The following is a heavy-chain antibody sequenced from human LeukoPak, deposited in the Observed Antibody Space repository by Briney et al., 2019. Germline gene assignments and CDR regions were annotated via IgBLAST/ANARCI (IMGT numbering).Heavy chain of an antibody. CDR1: GFTFDDYA. CDR2: ISWNSGSI. Sequence: PGGSLRLSCAASGFTFDDYAMHWVRQAPGKGLEWVSGISWNSGSIGYADSVKGRFTISRDNAKNSLYLQMNSLRAEDTALYYCAKDIVHGDDLGQFDYWGQGTLVTVSS. D-gene: IGHD4-17*01. CDR3: AKDIVHGDDLGQFDY. J-gene: IGHJ4*02. V-gene: IGHV3-9*01.